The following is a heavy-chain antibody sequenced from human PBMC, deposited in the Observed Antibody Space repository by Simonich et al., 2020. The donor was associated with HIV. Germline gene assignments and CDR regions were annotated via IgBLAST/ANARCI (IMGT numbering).Heavy chain of an antibody. J-gene: IGHJ3*02. D-gene: IGHD7-27*01. Sequence: QVQLQQWGAGLLKPSETLSLTCAVYGGSFSGYYWTWIRQPPGKGLEGIGEIIQSGSNNYNPSLTSRVTRSVDSSKKQFSLKLSSVTAADTAVYYCARLERGIDAFDIWGQGTMVTVSS. CDR1: GGSFSGYY. CDR3: ARLERGIDAFDI. V-gene: IGHV4-34*12. CDR2: IIQSGSN.